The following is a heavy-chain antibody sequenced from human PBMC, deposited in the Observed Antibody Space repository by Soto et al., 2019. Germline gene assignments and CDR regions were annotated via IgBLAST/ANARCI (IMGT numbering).Heavy chain of an antibody. CDR2: IYYSGST. D-gene: IGHD4-17*01. CDR3: ARAQLTTVTTDAFDI. Sequence: SETLSLTCTVSGGSTSSYYWSWIRQPPGKGLEWIGYIYYSGSTNYNPSLKSRVTISVDTSKNQFSLKLSSVTAADTAVYYCARAQLTTVTTDAFDIWGQGTMVTVSS. CDR1: GGSTSSYY. J-gene: IGHJ3*02. V-gene: IGHV4-59*12.